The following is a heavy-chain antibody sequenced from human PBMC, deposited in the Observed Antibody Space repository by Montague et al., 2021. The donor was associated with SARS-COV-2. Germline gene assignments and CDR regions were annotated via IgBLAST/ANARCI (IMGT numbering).Heavy chain of an antibody. CDR2: ISSSSGYI. V-gene: IGHV3-21*01. CDR3: ARLQVAGNYYYYGMDV. CDR1: GFTFSSYS. J-gene: IGHJ6*02. D-gene: IGHD6-19*01. Sequence: SLRLSCAASGFTFSSYSMNWVRQAPGKGLEWVSSISSSSGYIYYADSVKGRFTISRDNAKNSLYLQMNSLRAEDTAVYYCARLQVAGNYYYYGMDVWGQGTTVTVSS.